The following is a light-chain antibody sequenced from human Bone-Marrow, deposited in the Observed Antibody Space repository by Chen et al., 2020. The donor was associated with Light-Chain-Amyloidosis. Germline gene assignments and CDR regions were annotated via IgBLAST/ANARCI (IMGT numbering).Light chain of an antibody. Sequence: QSALTHPASVSGSPGQSITISCTGTSSDVGGDNHVSWYQQHPDKAPKLMIYEVTNRPSWVPDRFSGSKSDNTASLTISGLQTEDEADYFCSSCTITNTLVFGSGTRVTVL. CDR2: EVT. CDR3: SSCTITNTLV. J-gene: IGLJ1*01. CDR1: SSDVGGDNH. V-gene: IGLV2-14*01.